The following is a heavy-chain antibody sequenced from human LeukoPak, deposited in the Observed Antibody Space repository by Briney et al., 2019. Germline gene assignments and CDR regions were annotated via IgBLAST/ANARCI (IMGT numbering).Heavy chain of an antibody. V-gene: IGHV3-48*03. CDR1: GFTFSSYE. CDR3: ARGRFCRSTSCYDDY. Sequence: GGSLRLSCAASGFTFSSYEMNWVRQAPGKGLEWVSFISSSGSSIYYADSVKGRFTISRDNAKNSLYLQMNSLRAEDTAVYYCARGRFCRSTSCYDDYWGQGTLVTVSS. J-gene: IGHJ4*02. D-gene: IGHD2-2*01. CDR2: ISSSGSSI.